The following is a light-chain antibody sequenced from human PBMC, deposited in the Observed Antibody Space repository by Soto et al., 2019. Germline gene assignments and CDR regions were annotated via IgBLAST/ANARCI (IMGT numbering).Light chain of an antibody. Sequence: DIQLTQSPSSLSASVGYRLTITCRASQDIRSALGWYQQKPGKVPKLLIYAASTLQSGVPSRFSGSRSGTDFTLTISSLQPEDFATYYCQQYNTYSPITFGQGTRWRL. CDR2: AAS. CDR1: QDIRSA. CDR3: QQYNTYSPIT. J-gene: IGKJ5*01. V-gene: IGKV1-17*01.